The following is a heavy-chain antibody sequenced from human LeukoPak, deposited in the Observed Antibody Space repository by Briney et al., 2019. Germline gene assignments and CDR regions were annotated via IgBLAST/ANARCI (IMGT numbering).Heavy chain of an antibody. CDR3: ARGGLRYFDWLLTPNYNWFDP. CDR1: GYTFTSYD. D-gene: IGHD3-9*01. V-gene: IGHV1-8*01. J-gene: IGHJ5*02. Sequence: ASVKVSCKASGYTFTSYDINWVRQATGQGGEGMGWMDPNSGNTGYAQKFQGRVTMTRNTSIRTDYMELRRRRSEDTAVYYCARGGLRYFDWLLTPNYNWFDPRGQGTLVTVSS. CDR2: MDPNSGNT.